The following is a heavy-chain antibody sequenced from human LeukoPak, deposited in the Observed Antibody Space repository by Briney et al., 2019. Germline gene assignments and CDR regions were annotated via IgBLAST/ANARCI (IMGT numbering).Heavy chain of an antibody. CDR3: AKGRSNYENYYYYYYVDV. CDR2: ISWDGGST. J-gene: IGHJ6*03. D-gene: IGHD4-11*01. V-gene: IGHV3-43D*03. Sequence: GGSLRLSCAASGFTFDDYAMHWVRQAPGKGLEWVSLISWDGGSTYYADSVKGRFTISRDNSKSSLYLQMNSLRAEDTALYYCAKGRSNYENYYYYYYVDVWGKGTTVTVSS. CDR1: GFTFDDYA.